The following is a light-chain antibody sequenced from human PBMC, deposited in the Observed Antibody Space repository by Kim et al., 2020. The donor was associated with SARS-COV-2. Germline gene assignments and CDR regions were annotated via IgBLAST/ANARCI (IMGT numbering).Light chain of an antibody. V-gene: IGLV3-19*01. Sequence: ALGQTVRITCQGDSLRSYYASWYQQKPGQAPVLVIYGKNNRPSGIPDRFSGSSSGNTASLTITGAQAEDEADYYCNSRDSSGNHWVFGGGTQLTLL. J-gene: IGLJ3*02. CDR1: SLRSYY. CDR2: GKN. CDR3: NSRDSSGNHWV.